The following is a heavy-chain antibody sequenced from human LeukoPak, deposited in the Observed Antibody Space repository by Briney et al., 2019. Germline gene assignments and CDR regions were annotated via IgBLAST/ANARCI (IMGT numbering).Heavy chain of an antibody. CDR2: ITGSDGSS. CDR3: VKWGDYDILTGYYVPDY. V-gene: IGHV3-23*01. D-gene: IGHD3-9*01. CDR1: GFTFTNYA. J-gene: IGHJ4*02. Sequence: GTSLRLSCVASGFTFTNYAMSWVRQAPGKGLEWVSAITGSDGSSYYADSVKGRFTISRDNSKNTLYLQVNSLRAEDTAVYYCVKWGDYDILTGYYVPDYWGQGTLVTVPS.